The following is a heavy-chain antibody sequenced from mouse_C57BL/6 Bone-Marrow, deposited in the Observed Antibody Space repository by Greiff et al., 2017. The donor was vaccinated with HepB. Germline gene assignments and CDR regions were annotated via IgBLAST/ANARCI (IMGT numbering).Heavy chain of an antibody. CDR2: ISSGGSYT. J-gene: IGHJ1*03. CDR1: GFTFSSYG. CDR3: ASLITTVAYWYFDV. V-gene: IGHV5-6*01. Sequence: EVQLKESGGDLVKPGGSLKLSCAASGFTFSSYGMSWVRQTPDKRLEWVATISSGGSYTYYPDSVKGRFTISRDNAKNTLYLQMSSLKSEDTAMYYCASLITTVAYWYFDVWGTGTTVTVSS. D-gene: IGHD1-1*01.